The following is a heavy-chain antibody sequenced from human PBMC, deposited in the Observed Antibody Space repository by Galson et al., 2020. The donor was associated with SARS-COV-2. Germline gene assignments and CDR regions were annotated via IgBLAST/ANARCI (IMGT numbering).Heavy chain of an antibody. D-gene: IGHD3-22*01. CDR3: ARAFVYNYESSGYPLAYFDY. CDR1: GGSIRTSSYF. V-gene: IGHV4-39*01. CDR2: IYYSGTT. J-gene: IGHJ4*02. Sequence: SETLSLTCTVSGGSIRTSSYFWAWIRQPPGKGLEWVGTIYYSGTTYYNPSLKSRVTMSIDTSKNQFSLKLPSVTAADTAVYYCARAFVYNYESSGYPLAYFDYWGQGTLVTVSS.